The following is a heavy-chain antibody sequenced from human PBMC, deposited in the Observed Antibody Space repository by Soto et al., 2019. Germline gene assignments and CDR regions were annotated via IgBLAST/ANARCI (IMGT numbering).Heavy chain of an antibody. Sequence: WTWIRQHPGKGLEWIGYIYYSGSTYYNPSLKSRVTISLDTSKNQFSLKLRSVTAADTAVYYCARGYDYPSGGYLFDYWGQGTLLAVS. J-gene: IGHJ4*02. CDR2: IYYSGST. V-gene: IGHV4-31*02. D-gene: IGHD3-22*01. CDR3: ARGYDYPSGGYLFDY.